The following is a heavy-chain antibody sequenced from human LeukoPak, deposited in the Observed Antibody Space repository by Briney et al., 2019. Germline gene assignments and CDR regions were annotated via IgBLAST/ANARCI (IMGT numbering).Heavy chain of an antibody. CDR2: IRYDESDK. J-gene: IGHJ4*02. D-gene: IGHD6-19*01. CDR3: AKSIAVAGFAGGRTFDY. CDR1: GFTFSSYS. V-gene: IGHV3-30*02. Sequence: GGSLRLSCAASGFTFSSYSMNWVRQAPGKGLEWVAYIRYDESDKYYADSVKGRFTISRDNSKNTLYVQMHSLRAEDTAVYYCAKSIAVAGFAGGRTFDYWGQGILVTVSS.